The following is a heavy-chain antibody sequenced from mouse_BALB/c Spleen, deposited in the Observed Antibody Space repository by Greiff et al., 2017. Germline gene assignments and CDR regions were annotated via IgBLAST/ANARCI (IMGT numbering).Heavy chain of an antibody. Sequence: EVQLVESGGGLVQPGGSRKLSCAASGFTFSGFGMHWVRQAPEKGLEWVAYISSGSSTIYSADTVKGRCTISRYNPKNTLFLQMPSLRSEDTAMYYSARSYYYGISLYGYSDVWGAGTTVTVSS. CDR3: ARSYYYGISLYGYSDV. V-gene: IGHV5-17*02. CDR1: GFTFSGFG. CDR2: ISSGSSTI. D-gene: IGHD1-1*01. J-gene: IGHJ1*01.